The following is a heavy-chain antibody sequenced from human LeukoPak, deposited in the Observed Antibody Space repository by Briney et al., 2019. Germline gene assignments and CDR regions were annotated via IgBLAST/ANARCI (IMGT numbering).Heavy chain of an antibody. J-gene: IGHJ4*02. CDR1: GFTFSSYG. CDR2: ISGSGGST. CDR3: AKDAYSSGWANFDY. D-gene: IGHD6-19*01. Sequence: LSGGSLRLSCAASGFTFSSYGMSWVRQAPGKGLEWVSAISGSGGSTYYADSVKGRFTISRDKSKNTLYLQLNSLRAEDTAVYYCAKDAYSSGWANFDYWGQGTLVTVSS. V-gene: IGHV3-23*01.